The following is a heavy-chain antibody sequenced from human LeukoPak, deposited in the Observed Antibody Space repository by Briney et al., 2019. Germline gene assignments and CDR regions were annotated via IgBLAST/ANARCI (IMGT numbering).Heavy chain of an antibody. CDR2: IYYTGST. D-gene: IGHD6-13*01. CDR1: GGSISSYY. CDR3: ASTYSSSWYDNWFDP. Sequence: SETLSLTCTISGGSISSYYWSWIRQPRGKGLEWIGYIYYTGSTNHNPSLKSRVTISVDTSKNQFSLKLSSVTAADTAVYYCASTYSSSWYDNWFDPWGQGTLVTVSS. V-gene: IGHV4-59*01. J-gene: IGHJ5*02.